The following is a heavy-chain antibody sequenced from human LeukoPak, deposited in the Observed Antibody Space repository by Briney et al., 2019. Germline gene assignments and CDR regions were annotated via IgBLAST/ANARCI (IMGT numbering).Heavy chain of an antibody. J-gene: IGHJ3*02. CDR3: ARVDDSLMWGAKHAFDI. D-gene: IGHD2-8*01. CDR2: IYYSGST. Sequence: PSETLSLTCTVSGGSISGYYWTWIRQPPGKGLEWIGYIYYSGSTNYNPSLKSRVTMSVDTSKNQFSLKLSSVTAADTAVYYCARVDDSLMWGAKHAFDIWGQGTMVTVSS. V-gene: IGHV4-59*08. CDR1: GGSISGYY.